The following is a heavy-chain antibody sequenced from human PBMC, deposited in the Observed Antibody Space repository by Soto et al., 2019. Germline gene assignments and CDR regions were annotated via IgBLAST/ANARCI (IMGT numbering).Heavy chain of an antibody. CDR1: GFSFTSYW. CDR2: IDPSDSST. J-gene: IGHJ4*02. D-gene: IGHD5-12*01. CDR3: ARGLKMATPHKYYFDY. V-gene: IGHV5-10-1*01. Sequence: PGESLKISCQGSGFSFTSYWITWVRQMPGRGLEWMGRIDPSDSSTNYSPSFRGHVTISADRSISTAYLQWSSLKASDTAMYYCARGLKMATPHKYYFDYWGQGTLVTVSS.